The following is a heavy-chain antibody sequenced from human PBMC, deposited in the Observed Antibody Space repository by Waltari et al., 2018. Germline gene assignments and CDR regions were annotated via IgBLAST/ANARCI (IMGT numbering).Heavy chain of an antibody. V-gene: IGHV3-21*01. Sequence: EVQLVESGGGLVKPGGSLRLPCADSGFTCSRYRMNGVRKAPGECRDWFSSIISSSSSISYPDSCNGPFTISSDNAKTSLYLQMNSLRAEDTAVYYCSDAHGGNPSSYWGQGTLVTVSS. CDR3: SDAHGGNPSSY. D-gene: IGHD2-15*01. CDR1: GFTCSRYR. J-gene: IGHJ4*02. CDR2: IISSSSSI.